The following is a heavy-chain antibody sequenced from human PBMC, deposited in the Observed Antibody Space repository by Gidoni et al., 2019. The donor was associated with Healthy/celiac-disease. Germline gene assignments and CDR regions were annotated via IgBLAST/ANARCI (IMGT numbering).Heavy chain of an antibody. D-gene: IGHD6-13*01. V-gene: IGHV3-15*01. CDR3: TTANYDSSSWYGDAFDI. CDR2: IKSKTDGGTT. J-gene: IGHJ3*02. Sequence: EVQLVESGGGLVKPGGYLRLACAASGFTLSNDWLSWVRQAPGTGLEWVGRIKSKTDGGTTDYAAPVKGRFTISRDDSKHTLYLQMNSLKTEDTAVYYCTTANYDSSSWYGDAFDIWGQGTMVTVSS. CDR1: GFTLSNDW.